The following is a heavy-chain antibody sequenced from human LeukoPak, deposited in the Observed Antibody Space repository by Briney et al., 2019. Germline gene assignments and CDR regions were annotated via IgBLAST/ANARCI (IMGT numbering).Heavy chain of an antibody. CDR3: NTWFYGDYDGY. V-gene: IGHV3-15*01. D-gene: IGHD4-17*01. J-gene: IGHJ4*02. CDR2: SKSKTDGGTT. Sequence: GGSLRLSCAASGFTFSNAGMSWVRQAPGKGLEWVGRSKSKTDGGTTDYAAPVKGRFTISRGDSKNTLYPHMKSLKTEDTYFVYCNTWFYGDYDGYWGQGTLVTVSS. CDR1: GFTFSNAG.